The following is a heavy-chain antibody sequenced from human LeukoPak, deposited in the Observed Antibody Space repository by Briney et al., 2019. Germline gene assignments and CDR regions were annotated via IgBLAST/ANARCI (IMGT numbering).Heavy chain of an antibody. J-gene: IGHJ3*02. Sequence: SETLSLTCTVSGGSISSGFYYWSWIRQPAGKGLEWIGRISSSGSTNYNPSLKSRVTISVDTSKNQSSLKLSSVTAADTAVYFCARGPYSYDSSGAFDIWGQGTMVTVSS. V-gene: IGHV4-61*02. CDR2: ISSSGST. D-gene: IGHD3-22*01. CDR1: GGSISSGFYY. CDR3: ARGPYSYDSSGAFDI.